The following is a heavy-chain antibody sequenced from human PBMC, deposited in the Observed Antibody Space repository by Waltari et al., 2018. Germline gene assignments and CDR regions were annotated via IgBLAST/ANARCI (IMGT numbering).Heavy chain of an antibody. Sequence: QVQLQESGPGLVKTSETLSLTCAVSGDSITSSSYWGWIRQPPGKGLEWIGYVYHFGSSSYNPSLKSRVTMSVDTSKRQFSLNLSSVTAADTAVYYCARHESAHYGGFDSWGRGTLVTVSA. CDR1: GDSITSSSY. CDR2: VYHFGSS. CDR3: ARHESAHYGGFDS. D-gene: IGHD4-17*01. J-gene: IGHJ4*02. V-gene: IGHV4-38-2*01.